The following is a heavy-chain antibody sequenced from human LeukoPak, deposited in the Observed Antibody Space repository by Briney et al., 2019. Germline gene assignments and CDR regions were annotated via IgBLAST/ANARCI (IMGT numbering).Heavy chain of an antibody. CDR3: ARVGDHFHWNLDL. CDR2: IYSGGTT. V-gene: IGHV3-53*01. CDR1: GFTFCTKY. Sequence: PGGSLRLSCAASGFTFCTKYMNWVRQAPGKGLEWASLIYSGGTTYYADSVKGRFTISRDTSKNTLSLQMNSPRAEDTAVYFCARVGDHFHWNLDLWGRGTLVTVSS. D-gene: IGHD3-10*01. J-gene: IGHJ2*01.